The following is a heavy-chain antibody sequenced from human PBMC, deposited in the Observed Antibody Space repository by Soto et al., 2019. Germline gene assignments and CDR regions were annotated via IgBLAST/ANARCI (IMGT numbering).Heavy chain of an antibody. V-gene: IGHV3-33*01. Sequence: GGSLRLSCAASGFTFSSYGMHWVRQAPGKGLEWVAVIWYDGSNKYYADSVKGRFTTSGDSSRTIVYLQMNSLRPDDTAVYYCATWHLREHAYDIWGQGTAVTVSS. CDR2: IWYDGSNK. CDR3: ATWHLREHAYDI. J-gene: IGHJ3*02. D-gene: IGHD4-17*01. CDR1: GFTFSSYG.